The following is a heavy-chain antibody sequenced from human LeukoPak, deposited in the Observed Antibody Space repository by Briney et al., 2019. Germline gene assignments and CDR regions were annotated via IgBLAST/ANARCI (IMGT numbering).Heavy chain of an antibody. CDR1: GFAFSSYS. CDR3: ARGGVGATARTPFDY. CDR2: ISSSSSTI. Sequence: GGSLRLSCAASGFAFSSYSMNWVRQAPGKGLEWVSYISSSSSTIYYADSVKGRFTISRDNAKNSLYLQMNSLRAEDTAVYYCARGGVGATARTPFDYWGQGTLVTVSS. D-gene: IGHD1-26*01. V-gene: IGHV3-48*01. J-gene: IGHJ4*02.